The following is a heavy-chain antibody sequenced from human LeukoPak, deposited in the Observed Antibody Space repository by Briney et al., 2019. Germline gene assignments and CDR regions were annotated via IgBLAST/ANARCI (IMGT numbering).Heavy chain of an antibody. CDR3: ARDRRLHQ. CDR1: GFTLSSYD. CDR2: ISSSGSVI. J-gene: IGHJ1*01. V-gene: IGHV3-48*03. Sequence: GGKLRLSCAASGFTLSSYDMNWVRQAPGKGPEWLSYISSSGSVIYYADFVKGRFTIYRDNAKSLLYLQMNSLRVEDTAIYYCARDRRLHQWGQGTLVTVSS.